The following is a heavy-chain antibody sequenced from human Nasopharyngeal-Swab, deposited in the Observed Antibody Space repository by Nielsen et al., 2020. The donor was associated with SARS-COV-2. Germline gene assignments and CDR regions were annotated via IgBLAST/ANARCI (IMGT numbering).Heavy chain of an antibody. Sequence: GESLKISCAASGFTFSSYAMSWVRQAPGKGLEWVSAISGSGGSTYYADSVKGRFTISRDNSKNTLYLQMNSLRAEDTAVYYCAKESCLDRVGPFRSSTTCYRNFHHWGQGTLVTVSS. CDR1: GFTFSSYA. D-gene: IGHD2-2*01. V-gene: IGHV3-23*01. CDR3: AKESCLDRVGPFRSSTTCYRNFHH. J-gene: IGHJ1*01. CDR2: ISGSGGST.